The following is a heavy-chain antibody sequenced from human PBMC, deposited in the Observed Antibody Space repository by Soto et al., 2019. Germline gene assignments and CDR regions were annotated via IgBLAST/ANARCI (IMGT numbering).Heavy chain of an antibody. CDR2: ISHSGRT. D-gene: IGHD2-15*01. J-gene: IGHJ4*02. CDR3: ARDSDYCTGGSCYGNFDF. CDR1: GGSISSGTYY. Sequence: QVQLQESGPGLVKPSQTLSLTCTVSGGSISSGTYYWTWVRQRPGEGLEWIGFISHSGRTYCNPSLKSRAAISVDTSENQFSLRLSSVTAADTAVYFCARDSDYCTGGSCYGNFDFWGPGTLVTVSS. V-gene: IGHV4-31*03.